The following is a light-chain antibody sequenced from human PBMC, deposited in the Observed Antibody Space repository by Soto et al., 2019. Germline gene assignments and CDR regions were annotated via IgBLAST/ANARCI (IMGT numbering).Light chain of an antibody. CDR2: GAS. V-gene: IGKV3-20*01. CDR3: QQYGSSPT. Sequence: EILLTQSPGPRSLSPGERAALSGRARQSVGSTQLAWYQQKPGQAPRLRIYGASNRATDSPDRFSGSGSGTDFTLTISRMEPEDFAVYYCQQYGSSPTFGQGTKVDI. CDR1: QSVGSTQ. J-gene: IGKJ1*01.